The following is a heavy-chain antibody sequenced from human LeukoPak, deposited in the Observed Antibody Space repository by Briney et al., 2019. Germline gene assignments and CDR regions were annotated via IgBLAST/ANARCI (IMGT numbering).Heavy chain of an antibody. CDR2: IYTSGST. Sequence: PSETLSLTCTVSGGSISSYYWSWIRQPAGKGLEWIGRIYTSGSTNYNPSLKSRVTMSVDTSKNQFSLKLSSVTAADTAVYYRARGDVPAATSYYYYYYMDVWGKGTTVTVSS. J-gene: IGHJ6*03. V-gene: IGHV4-4*07. D-gene: IGHD2-2*01. CDR3: ARGDVPAATSYYYYYYMDV. CDR1: GGSISSYY.